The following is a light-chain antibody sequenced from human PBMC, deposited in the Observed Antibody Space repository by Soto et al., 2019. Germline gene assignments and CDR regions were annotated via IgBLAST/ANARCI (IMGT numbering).Light chain of an antibody. V-gene: IGKV2D-29*01. CDR3: MQSIQFPIT. CDR1: QMLLDINGYYF. CDR2: EVS. Sequence: DIVMTQSPLSLPVTPGEAASITCRSSQMLLDINGYYFLYWYLQKPGHPPQLMIYEVSNRFSGVPDRFSGSGSGTDFTLKISRVEAEDVGVYYCMQSIQFPITFGQGTRLEI. J-gene: IGKJ5*01.